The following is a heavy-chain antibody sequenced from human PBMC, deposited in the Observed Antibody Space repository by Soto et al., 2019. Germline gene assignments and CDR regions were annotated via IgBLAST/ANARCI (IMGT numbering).Heavy chain of an antibody. V-gene: IGHV3-33*01. D-gene: IGHD2-2*01. CDR1: GFTFSSYG. CDR3: ARDDIVVVPEVGATYTFDY. J-gene: IGHJ4*02. Sequence: PGGSLRLSCAASGFTFSSYGMHWVRQAPGKGLEWVAVIWYDGSNKYYADSVKGRFTISRDNSKNTLYLQMNSLRAEDTAVYYCARDDIVVVPEVGATYTFDYWGQGTLVTVSS. CDR2: IWYDGSNK.